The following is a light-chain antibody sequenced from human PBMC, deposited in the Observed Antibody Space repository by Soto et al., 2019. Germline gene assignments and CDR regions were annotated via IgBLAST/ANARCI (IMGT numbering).Light chain of an antibody. CDR3: CSYAGSSTWV. CDR1: SSDVGSYNF. Sequence: QSALTQPASVSGSPGQSITISCTGTSSDVGSYNFVSWYQQHPGKAPKLMIYEGSERPSGVSNRFSGSKSGNTASLTISGLQAEDEADYYCCSYAGSSTWVFGGGTKLNLL. J-gene: IGLJ3*02. V-gene: IGLV2-23*01. CDR2: EGS.